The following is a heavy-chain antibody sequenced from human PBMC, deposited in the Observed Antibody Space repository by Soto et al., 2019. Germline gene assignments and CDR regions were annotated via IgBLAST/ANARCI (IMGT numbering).Heavy chain of an antibody. Sequence: PGGSLRLSCAASGFTFSSYAMHWVRQAPGKGLEWVAVISYDGSNKYYADSVKGRFTISRDNSKNTLYLQMNSLRAEDTAVYYCARDFGMTTVTTGFDYWGQGTLVTVSS. CDR2: ISYDGSNK. CDR1: GFTFSSYA. V-gene: IGHV3-30-3*01. D-gene: IGHD4-17*01. CDR3: ARDFGMTTVTTGFDY. J-gene: IGHJ4*02.